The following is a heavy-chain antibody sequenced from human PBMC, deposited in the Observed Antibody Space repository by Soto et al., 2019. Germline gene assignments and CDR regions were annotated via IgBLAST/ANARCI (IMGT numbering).Heavy chain of an antibody. CDR2: IYYSENT. CDR3: ATHPPYGPLDH. CDR1: GGSISSSSNH. V-gene: IGHV4-39*01. D-gene: IGHD4-17*01. Sequence: QLQLQESGPGLVKPSKTLSLTCTVSGGSISSSSNHWGWIRQTPGKGLEWIGNIYYSENTYYNPSLKSRVTISVDTSKNQFSLRLTSVTAADTAVYYCATHPPYGPLDHWGQGTLVTVSS. J-gene: IGHJ4*02.